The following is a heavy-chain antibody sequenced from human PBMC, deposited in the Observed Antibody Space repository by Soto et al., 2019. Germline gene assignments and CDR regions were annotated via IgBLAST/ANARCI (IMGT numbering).Heavy chain of an antibody. V-gene: IGHV4-30-2*01. Sequence: QLQLQESGSGLVKPSQTLSLTCAVSGGSISSGDNSWSWIRQPPGKGLEWIGYIYPNGNTYYNPSLNKRATVSVDRSKNQFSLRLTSVTAADTAVYFCARRRIPSGYDDFFYVWGQGILGTVSS. J-gene: IGHJ4*02. CDR1: GGSISSGDNS. D-gene: IGHD5-12*01. CDR3: ARRRIPSGYDDFFYV. CDR2: IYPNGNT.